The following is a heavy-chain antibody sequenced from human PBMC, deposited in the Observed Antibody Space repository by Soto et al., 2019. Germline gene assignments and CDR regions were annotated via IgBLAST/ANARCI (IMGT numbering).Heavy chain of an antibody. Sequence: SSETLSLPCTVSGGAVSSGSYYWSWIRQPPGKGLEWIGYLYYSGSTNYNPSLMSRVTISVDTSKNQFSLKLSSVTAADTAVYYCARCKRWLPGWFDPWGQGTLVTVSS. J-gene: IGHJ5*02. CDR3: ARCKRWLPGWFDP. CDR1: GGAVSSGSYY. D-gene: IGHD5-12*01. CDR2: LYYSGST. V-gene: IGHV4-61*01.